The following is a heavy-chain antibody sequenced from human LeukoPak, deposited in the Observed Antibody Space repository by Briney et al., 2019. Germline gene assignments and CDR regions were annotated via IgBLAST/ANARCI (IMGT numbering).Heavy chain of an antibody. CDR2: IYPGDSDT. V-gene: IGHV5-51*01. J-gene: IGHJ3*02. D-gene: IGHD3-10*01. CDR3: ARPYGSGSYYTNTQNAFDI. Sequence: GESLKISCKGSGYSFTSYWIGWVRQMPGKGLEWMGIIYPGDSDTRYSPSFQGQVTISADKSISTAYLQWSSLKASDTAMYYCARPYGSGSYYTNTQNAFDIWGQETMVTVSS. CDR1: GYSFTSYW.